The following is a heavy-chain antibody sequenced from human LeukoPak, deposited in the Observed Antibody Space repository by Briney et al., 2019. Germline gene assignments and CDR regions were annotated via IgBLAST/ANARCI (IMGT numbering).Heavy chain of an antibody. Sequence: PGRSLRLSCAASGFTFSSYGMHWVRQAPGKGLEWVAVISYDGSNKYYADSVKGRFTISRDNSKNTLYLQMNSLRAEDTAVYYCAKDNRGRYGDRQTYYFDYWGQGTLVTVSS. CDR3: AKDNRGRYGDRQTYYFDY. V-gene: IGHV3-30*18. CDR1: GFTFSSYG. J-gene: IGHJ4*02. CDR2: ISYDGSNK. D-gene: IGHD4-17*01.